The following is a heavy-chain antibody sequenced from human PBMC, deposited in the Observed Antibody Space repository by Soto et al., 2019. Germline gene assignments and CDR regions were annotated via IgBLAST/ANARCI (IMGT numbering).Heavy chain of an antibody. V-gene: IGHV4-59*01. D-gene: IGHD3-9*01. CDR3: ARAVYYDILTGYTFDY. Sequence: SETLSLTCTVSGGSISSYYWSWIRQPPGKGLEWIGYIYYSGSTNYNPSLKSRVTISVDTSKNQFSLKLSSVTAADTAVYYCARAVYYDILTGYTFDYWGQGTLVTVSS. CDR2: IYYSGST. CDR1: GGSISSYY. J-gene: IGHJ4*02.